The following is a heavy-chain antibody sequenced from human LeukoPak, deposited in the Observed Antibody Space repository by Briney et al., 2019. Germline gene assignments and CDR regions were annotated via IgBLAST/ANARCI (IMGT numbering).Heavy chain of an antibody. Sequence: PSETLSLTCTVPGGSISSYYWSWIRQPAGKGLDWIGRIYTSGSTNYNPSLKSRVTMSVDTSKNQFSLKLSSVTAADTAVYYCARGKRRGYSYGFAAFDIWGQGTMVTVSS. CDR2: IYTSGST. J-gene: IGHJ3*02. CDR3: ARGKRRGYSYGFAAFDI. CDR1: GGSISSYY. D-gene: IGHD5-18*01. V-gene: IGHV4-4*07.